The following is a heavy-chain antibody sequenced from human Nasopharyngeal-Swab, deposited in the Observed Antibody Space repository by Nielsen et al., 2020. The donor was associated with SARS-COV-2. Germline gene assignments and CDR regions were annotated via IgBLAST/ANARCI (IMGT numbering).Heavy chain of an antibody. CDR2: ISVYNADT. CDR3: AREDTAMVTFNYFDY. CDR1: GYSFRSYG. V-gene: IGHV1-18*01. D-gene: IGHD5-18*01. Sequence: ASVKVSCKASGYSFRSYGINWVRQAPGQGLEWMGWISVYNADTNYAQKLQGRVSMTTDTSTSTAYMELSSLRSEDTAVYYCAREDTAMVTFNYFDYWGQGTLVTVSS. J-gene: IGHJ4*02.